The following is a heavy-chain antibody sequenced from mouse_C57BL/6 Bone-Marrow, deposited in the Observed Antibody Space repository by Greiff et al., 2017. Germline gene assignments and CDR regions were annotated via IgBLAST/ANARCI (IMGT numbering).Heavy chain of an antibody. J-gene: IGHJ2*01. V-gene: IGHV5-17*01. CDR2: ISSGSSTI. D-gene: IGHD4-1*01. CDR3: ARGTGRYFDY. Sequence: EVMLVESGGGLVKPGGSLKISCAASGFTFSDYGMHWVRQAPEQGLEWVAYISSGSSTIYYADTVKGRFTISRDNAKNTLFLQMTSLRSEDTAMYYCARGTGRYFDYWGQGTTLTVSS. CDR1: GFTFSDYG.